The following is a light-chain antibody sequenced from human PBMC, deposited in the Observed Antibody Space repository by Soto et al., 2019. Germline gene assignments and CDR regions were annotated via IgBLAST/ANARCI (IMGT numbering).Light chain of an antibody. CDR3: QSYDSSLNGV. J-gene: IGLJ7*01. CDR2: GNK. V-gene: IGLV1-40*01. Sequence: QSVLTQPPSVSGAPGQRVTISCTGNSSNIGADHDVHWYQHLPGTAPKLLIYGNKNRPSGVPDRFSGSKSGTSASLAITGLQADDEVDYYCQSYDSSLNGVFGGGTQLTVL. CDR1: SSNIGADHD.